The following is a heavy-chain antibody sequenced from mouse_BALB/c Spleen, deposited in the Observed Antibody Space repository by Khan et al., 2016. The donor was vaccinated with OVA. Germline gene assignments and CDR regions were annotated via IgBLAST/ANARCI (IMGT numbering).Heavy chain of an antibody. CDR2: ISSGGHYT. CDR1: GFTFSSYG. V-gene: IGHV5-6*01. D-gene: IGHD1-1*01. J-gene: IGHJ4*01. Sequence: EVELVESGGDLVNPGGSLKLSCAASGFTFSSYGMSWVRQTPDKRLEWVATISSGGHYTYFPDSVRGRFTISRDNAKNTLYLQMSSLKSEDTAMYYCAGSITTSEGDYYVMDYWGQGTSVTVSA. CDR3: AGSITTSEGDYYVMDY.